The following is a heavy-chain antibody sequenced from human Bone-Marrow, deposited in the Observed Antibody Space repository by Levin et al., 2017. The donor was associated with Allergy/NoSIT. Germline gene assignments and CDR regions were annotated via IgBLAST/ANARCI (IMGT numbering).Heavy chain of an antibody. V-gene: IGHV3-23*01. J-gene: IGHJ4*02. CDR2: ISGSGGNA. D-gene: IGHD2-2*01. CDR1: GFKFNKYA. CDR3: AGLQNQYQLPGGYFEY. Sequence: GESLKISCEASGFKFNKYAMTWVRQAPGKGLEWVSFISGSGGNAYHADSVKGRFSVSRDNSKNTVYLEMNSLRAEDTAIYYCAGLQNQYQLPGGYFEYWGQGILVTVSS.